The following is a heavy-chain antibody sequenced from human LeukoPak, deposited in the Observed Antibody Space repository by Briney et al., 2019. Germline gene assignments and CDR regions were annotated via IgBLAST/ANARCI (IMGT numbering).Heavy chain of an antibody. CDR1: GGSISSSSYY. J-gene: IGHJ1*01. Sequence: SETLSLTCTVSGGSISSSSYYWGWIRQPPGKGLEWIGEIYHSGSTNYNPSLKSRVTISVDKSKNQFSLKLSSVTAADTAVYYCAIDYGDYAKYFQHWGQGTLVTVSS. V-gene: IGHV4-39*07. CDR2: IYHSGST. D-gene: IGHD4-17*01. CDR3: AIDYGDYAKYFQH.